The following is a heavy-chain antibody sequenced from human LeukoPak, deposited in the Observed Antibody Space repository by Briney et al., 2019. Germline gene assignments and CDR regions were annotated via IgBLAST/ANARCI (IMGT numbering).Heavy chain of an antibody. Sequence: PGGSLRLSCAASGFTFSSYAMSWVRQAPGKGLEWVSAISGSGGGTYYADSVKGRFTISRDNAKNSLYLQMNSLRAEDTALYHCARDPYSSSSGGYWFDPWGQGTLVTVSS. CDR3: ARDPYSSSSGGYWFDP. CDR1: GFTFSSYA. V-gene: IGHV3-23*01. J-gene: IGHJ5*02. D-gene: IGHD6-6*01. CDR2: ISGSGGGT.